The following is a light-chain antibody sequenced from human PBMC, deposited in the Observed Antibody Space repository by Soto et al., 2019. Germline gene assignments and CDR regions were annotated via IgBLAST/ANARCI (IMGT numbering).Light chain of an antibody. V-gene: IGKV1-39*01. CDR1: QSISSY. Sequence: DIQMTQSPSSLSASVGDRVTITCRASQSISSYLNWYQQKPGKAPKLLIYAASSLQSGVPSRFSGSGSGTDFTLTISSLQPEDFETYDFQQSYSTPPTFGGGTKVEI. CDR3: QQSYSTPPT. J-gene: IGKJ4*01. CDR2: AAS.